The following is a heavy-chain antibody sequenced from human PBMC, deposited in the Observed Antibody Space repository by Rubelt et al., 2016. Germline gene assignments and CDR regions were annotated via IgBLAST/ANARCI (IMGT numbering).Heavy chain of an antibody. CDR3: ARGQEP. V-gene: IGHV4-34*10. Sequence: QLQLQESGPGLVKPSETLSLTCAVYGGSFSGYYWSWIRQPPGKGLAWIGEINHSGSTNYNPSLKCRVNMSGETSKNQFSLKLGSVTAADTAVYYCARGQEPWGQGTLVTVSS. CDR1: GGSFSGYY. J-gene: IGHJ5*02. CDR2: INHSGST.